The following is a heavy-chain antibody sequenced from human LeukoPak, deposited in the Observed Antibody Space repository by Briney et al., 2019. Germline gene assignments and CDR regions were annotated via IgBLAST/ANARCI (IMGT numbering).Heavy chain of an antibody. D-gene: IGHD3-22*01. J-gene: IGHJ4*02. CDR2: IYYSGST. CDR1: GGSISSYY. Sequence: SETLSLTCTVSGGSISSYYWSWIRQPPGKGLEWIGYIYYSGSTNYNPSLKSRVTISVDTSKNQFSLKLSSVTAADTAVYYCARDSSGYTAYWGQGTLVTVSS. CDR3: ARDSSGYTAY. V-gene: IGHV4-59*01.